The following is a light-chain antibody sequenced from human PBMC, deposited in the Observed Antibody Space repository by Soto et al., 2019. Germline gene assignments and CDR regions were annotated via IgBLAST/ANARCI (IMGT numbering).Light chain of an antibody. J-gene: IGKJ1*01. CDR1: HSLAYNDGNTY. CDR2: KVS. V-gene: IGKV2-30*01. Sequence: DVVMTQSPLSLRFTLVQTASLSCISSHSLAYNDGNTYLNWFHQMPGQSPRCLIYKVSKRDSGDPNRFSGSGSGNDFTLKISRVEAEDVGVYYCMQGTHWPRTFGQGTKVDIK. CDR3: MQGTHWPRT.